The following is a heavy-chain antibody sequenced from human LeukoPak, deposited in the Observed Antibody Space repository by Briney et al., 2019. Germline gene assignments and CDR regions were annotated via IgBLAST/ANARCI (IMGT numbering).Heavy chain of an antibody. D-gene: IGHD2-21*01. CDR1: GLTFIYAW. J-gene: IGHJ4*02. CDR2: IKSKGSGGTT. Sequence: KSGGSLRLSCAASGLTFIYAWMSWVRQAPGKWLEWVGRIKSKGSGGTTDYAAPVKGRFTISRDDSKNTVYLQMNSLKTEDTAIYYCIHIGSIPDRFDSWGQGTQVTVSS. CDR3: IHIGSIPDRFDS. V-gene: IGHV3-15*01.